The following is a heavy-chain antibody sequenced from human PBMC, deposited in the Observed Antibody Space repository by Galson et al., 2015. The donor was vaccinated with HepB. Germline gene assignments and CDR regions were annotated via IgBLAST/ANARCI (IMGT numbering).Heavy chain of an antibody. CDR2: INGRGSTR. CDR3: VKEGSWFGGDWFDP. Sequence: SLRLSCAGSGFIFRHHAMAWLRQAPGKGLEWVSGINGRGSTRSYSDAVKGRFPISRDNSQDTVFLQMDNLRAEDTAVYYCVKEGSWFGGDWFDPWGQGALVTVS. D-gene: IGHD3-16*01. J-gene: IGHJ5*02. CDR1: GFIFRHHA. V-gene: IGHV3-23*01.